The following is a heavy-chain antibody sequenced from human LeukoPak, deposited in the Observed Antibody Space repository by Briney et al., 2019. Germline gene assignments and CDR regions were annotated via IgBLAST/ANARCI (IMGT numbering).Heavy chain of an antibody. CDR2: ISWNSGSI. J-gene: IGHJ3*02. CDR1: GFTFDDYA. CDR3: AKDINLGTYYDFWSGYHDAFDI. V-gene: IGHV3-9*01. D-gene: IGHD3-3*01. Sequence: GGSLRLSCAASGFTFDDYAVHWVRQAPGKGLEWVSGISWNSGSIGYADSVKGRFTISRDNAKNSLYLQMNSLRAEDTALYYCAKDINLGTYYDFWSGYHDAFDIWGQGTMVTVSS.